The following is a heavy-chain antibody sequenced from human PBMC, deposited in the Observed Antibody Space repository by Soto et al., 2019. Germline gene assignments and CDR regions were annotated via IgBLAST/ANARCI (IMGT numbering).Heavy chain of an antibody. V-gene: IGHV1-24*01. J-gene: IGHJ6*02. CDR3: ATGGRGIAAAGTILPYYYGMDV. Sequence: ASVKVSCKGSGYTLTELSMHWVRQAHGKGLEWMGCFDPEDGETIYAQKFQGRVTMTEDTSTDTAYMELSSLRSEDTAVYYCATGGRGIAAAGTILPYYYGMDVWGQGTTVTVSS. D-gene: IGHD6-13*01. CDR2: FDPEDGET. CDR1: GYTLTELS.